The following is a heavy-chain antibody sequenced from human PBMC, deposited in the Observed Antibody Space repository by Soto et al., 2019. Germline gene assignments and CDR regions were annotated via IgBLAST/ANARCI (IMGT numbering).Heavy chain of an antibody. CDR2: IGAAGDT. CDR1: GFTFSNYD. V-gene: IGHV3-13*01. Sequence: EVQLVESGGGLVQPGGSLRLSCAASGFTFSNYDMHWARQVTGKGLEWVSAIGAAGDTYYPDSVKGRFTISRENAKNSLYLRMNSLRAEDTAVYYCASGGWGSSWYEGGSRIDYWGQGALVTVSS. D-gene: IGHD6-13*01. CDR3: ASGGWGSSWYEGGSRIDY. J-gene: IGHJ4*02.